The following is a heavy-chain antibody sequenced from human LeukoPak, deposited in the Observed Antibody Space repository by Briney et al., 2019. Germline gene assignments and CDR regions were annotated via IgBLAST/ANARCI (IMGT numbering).Heavy chain of an antibody. Sequence: GGSLRLSCAASGLTFTRYSMNWVRQAPGKGLEWVSSISNSGSYIFYAQSVEGRFIISRDNAKNSHYLQMNSLRVDDTAVYFCARGTYRSSSPSIGMPYYLDYWGQGILVTVSS. CDR3: ARGTYRSSSPSIGMPYYLDY. CDR2: ISNSGSYI. V-gene: IGHV3-21*01. CDR1: GLTFTRYS. D-gene: IGHD6-6*01. J-gene: IGHJ4*02.